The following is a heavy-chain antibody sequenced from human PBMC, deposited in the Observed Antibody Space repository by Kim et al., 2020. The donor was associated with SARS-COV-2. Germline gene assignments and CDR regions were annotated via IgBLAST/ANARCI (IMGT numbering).Heavy chain of an antibody. J-gene: IGHJ6*02. CDR3: ARHGGSGWSLYYYYYGMDV. Sequence: GESLKISCKGSGYSFTSYWIGWVRQMPGKGLEWMGIIYPGDSDTRYSPSFQGQVTISADKSISTAYLQWSSLKASDSAMYYCARHGGSGWSLYYYYYGMDVWGQGTTVTVSS. V-gene: IGHV5-51*01. CDR1: GYSFTSYW. D-gene: IGHD6-19*01. CDR2: IYPGDSDT.